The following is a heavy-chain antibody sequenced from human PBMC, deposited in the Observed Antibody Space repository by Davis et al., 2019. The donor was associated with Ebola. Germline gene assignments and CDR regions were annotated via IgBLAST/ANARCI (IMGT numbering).Heavy chain of an antibody. D-gene: IGHD1-26*01. CDR2: IYYSGST. J-gene: IGHJ4*02. Sequence: SETLSLTCTVSGGSISSYYWSWIRQPPGKGLEWIGYIYYSGSTNYNPSLKSRVTISVDTSKNQFSLKLSSVTAADTAVYYCAREGLGGDYWGQGTLVTVSS. V-gene: IGHV4-59*01. CDR3: AREGLGGDY. CDR1: GGSISSYY.